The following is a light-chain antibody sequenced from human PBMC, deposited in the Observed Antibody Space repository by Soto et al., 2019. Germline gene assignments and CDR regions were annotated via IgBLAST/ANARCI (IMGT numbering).Light chain of an antibody. CDR1: QSVSRSY. CDR3: HIYEE. CDR2: GAS. V-gene: IGKV3-20*01. J-gene: IGKJ1*01. Sequence: EIVLTQSPGTLSLNPGDRATLSCRASQSVSRSYLGWYQQKPGQAPRLLMYGASIRAAGVPDRFSGSGSGTEFTLTITRLEPEDIIVYYCHIYEEFGQGSKVDTK.